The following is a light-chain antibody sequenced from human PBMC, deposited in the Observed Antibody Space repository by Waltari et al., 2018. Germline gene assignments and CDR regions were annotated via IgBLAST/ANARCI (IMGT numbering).Light chain of an antibody. J-gene: IGLJ2*01. V-gene: IGLV2-23*02. CDR2: EVT. Sequence: QSALTQPASVSGSPGQSITISCSGSRRDIGRYSLVSWYQQHPGKAPKLMIYEVTKRPSGVSDRFSGSKSGNTAYLTISGLQADDEAHYHCCSYAGSSTFEIFGGGTKVTVL. CDR3: CSYAGSSTFEI. CDR1: RRDIGRYSL.